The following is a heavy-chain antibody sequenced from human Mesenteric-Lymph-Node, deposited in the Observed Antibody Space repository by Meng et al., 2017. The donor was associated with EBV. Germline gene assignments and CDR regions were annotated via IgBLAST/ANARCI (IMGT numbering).Heavy chain of an antibody. CDR2: VYHSGDT. Sequence: LQGSGPGLVKPSATLSLTCTVSGGPISGRDYYWSWIRQPPGKGLEWIGSVYHSGDTYHNPSLKSRLTISVDTSKNQFSLKVISVTAADTAVYYCARRGGGYILDDWGHGTLVTVSS. D-gene: IGHD5-24*01. J-gene: IGHJ4*01. CDR1: GGPISGRDYY. V-gene: IGHV4-39*01. CDR3: ARRGGGYILDD.